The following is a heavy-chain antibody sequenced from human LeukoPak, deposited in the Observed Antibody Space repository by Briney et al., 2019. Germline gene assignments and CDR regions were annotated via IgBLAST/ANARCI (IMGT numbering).Heavy chain of an antibody. J-gene: IGHJ3*02. Sequence: GASVKVSCKASGYTFTSYGISWVRQAPGQGLEWMGWISAYNGNKNYAQKLQGRVTMTTDTSTSTAYMELRSLRSDDTAVYYCARDCGGDCYNTDDAFDIWGQGTMVTVSS. V-gene: IGHV1-18*01. CDR1: GYTFTSYG. D-gene: IGHD2-21*02. CDR2: ISAYNGNK. CDR3: ARDCGGDCYNTDDAFDI.